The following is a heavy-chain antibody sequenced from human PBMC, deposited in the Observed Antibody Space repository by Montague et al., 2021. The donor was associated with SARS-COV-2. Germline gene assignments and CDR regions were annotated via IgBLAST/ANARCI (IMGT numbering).Heavy chain of an antibody. CDR1: GGSISSGTW. J-gene: IGHJ5*02. V-gene: IGHV4-4*02. Sequence: SETLSLTCAVSGGSISSGTWWTWVRQPPGKGLEWIGEISHSGGTNYNPSLNSRVTISVDKSKNQFSLNLNSVTAADTAVYYCAILSSDIGGYFWFDPWGQGTLVSVSS. CDR2: ISHSGGT. CDR3: AILSSDIGGYFWFDP. D-gene: IGHD1-26*01.